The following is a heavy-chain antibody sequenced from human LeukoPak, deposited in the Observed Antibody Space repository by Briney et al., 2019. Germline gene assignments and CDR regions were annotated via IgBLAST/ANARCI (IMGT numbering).Heavy chain of an antibody. Sequence: SETLSLTCTVSGVSISTDYWTWVRQPPGKGLEWIGYIHYSGSTSYNPSLKSRVTISVDTSKNQFSLKLTSVTSADTAVYYCARDASATAYWGQGALVTVSS. V-gene: IGHV4-59*01. J-gene: IGHJ4*02. CDR2: IHYSGST. CDR3: ARDASATAY. CDR1: GVSISTDY.